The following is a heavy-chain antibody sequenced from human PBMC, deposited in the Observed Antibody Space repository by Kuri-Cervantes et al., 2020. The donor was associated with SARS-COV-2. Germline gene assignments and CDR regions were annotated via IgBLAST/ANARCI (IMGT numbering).Heavy chain of an antibody. J-gene: IGHJ4*02. CDR1: GFTFSNQG. Sequence: GGSLRLSCVVSGFTFSNQGMHWVRQAPGKGLEWVALLWYDGSKKYYADSVKGRFTISRDNAKNSLYLQMNSLRAEDTAVYYCARAAGPNDYWGQGTLVTVSS. CDR2: LWYDGSKK. V-gene: IGHV3-33*01. CDR3: ARAAGPNDY.